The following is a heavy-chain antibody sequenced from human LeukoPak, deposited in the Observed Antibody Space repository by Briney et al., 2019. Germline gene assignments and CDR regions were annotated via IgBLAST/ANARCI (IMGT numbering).Heavy chain of an antibody. CDR1: GGSFSGYY. Sequence: PSETLPLTCAVYGGSFSGYYWSWIRQPPGKGLEWIGEINHSGSTNYNPSLKSRVTISVDTSKNQFSLKLSSVTAADTAVYYCARGILGQQLVNAFDIWGQGTMVTVSS. D-gene: IGHD6-13*01. V-gene: IGHV4-34*01. CDR3: ARGILGQQLVNAFDI. CDR2: INHSGST. J-gene: IGHJ3*02.